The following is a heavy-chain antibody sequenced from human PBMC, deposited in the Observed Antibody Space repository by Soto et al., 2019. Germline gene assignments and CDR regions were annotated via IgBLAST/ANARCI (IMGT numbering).Heavy chain of an antibody. CDR1: GGSISSGGYY. D-gene: IGHD2-2*02. Sequence: QVQLQESGPGLVKPSQTLSLTCTVSGGSISSGGYYWSWIRQHPGKGLEWIGYIYYSGSTYYNPSLKSRVTISVDPSKNQFSLKLSSVTAADTAVYYCARVVVPAAIPLFDYWGQGTLVTVSS. J-gene: IGHJ4*02. CDR2: IYYSGST. CDR3: ARVVVPAAIPLFDY. V-gene: IGHV4-31*03.